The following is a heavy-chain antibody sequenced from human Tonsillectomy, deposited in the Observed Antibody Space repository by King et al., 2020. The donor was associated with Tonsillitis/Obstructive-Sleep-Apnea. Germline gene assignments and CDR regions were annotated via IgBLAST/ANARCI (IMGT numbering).Heavy chain of an antibody. J-gene: IGHJ2*01. Sequence: VQLVESGGGLVKPGGSLRLSCAASGFTFSSYSMNWVRQAPGKGLEWVSSISSSSSYIYYADSVKGRFTISRDNAKNSLYLQMNSLRAEDTAVYYCAGPIAVAGADWYFDLWGRGTLVTVSS. CDR1: GFTFSSYS. D-gene: IGHD6-19*01. CDR3: AGPIAVAGADWYFDL. CDR2: ISSSSSYI. V-gene: IGHV3-21*01.